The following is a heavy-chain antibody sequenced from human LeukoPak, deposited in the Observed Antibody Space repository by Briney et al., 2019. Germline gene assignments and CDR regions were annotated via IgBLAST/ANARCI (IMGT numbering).Heavy chain of an antibody. V-gene: IGHV4-39*01. CDR2: IYYTGST. J-gene: IGHJ4*02. CDR1: GGSISSSSYY. Sequence: SQTLSLTCTVSGGSISSSSYYWGWIRQPPGKGLEWVGTIYYTGSTYYNPSLKSRVTISVDTSKNQCSLKLSSVTAADTAVYYCARRRGWYPVDYWGQGTLVTVSS. CDR3: ARRRGWYPVDY. D-gene: IGHD6-19*01.